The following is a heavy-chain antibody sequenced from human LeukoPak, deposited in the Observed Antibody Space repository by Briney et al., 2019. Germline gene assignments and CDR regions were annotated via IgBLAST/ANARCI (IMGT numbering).Heavy chain of an antibody. CDR3: AREKRYSSSWYPVDY. CDR2: IKQDGSEK. V-gene: IGHV3-7*01. Sequence: GGSLRLSCAASGFTFSSYWMSWVRQAPGKGLEWVANIKQDGSEKYYVDSVKGRCTSSRDNAKNSLYLQMNSLRAEDTAVYYCAREKRYSSSWYPVDYWGQGTLVTVSS. D-gene: IGHD6-13*01. J-gene: IGHJ4*02. CDR1: GFTFSSYW.